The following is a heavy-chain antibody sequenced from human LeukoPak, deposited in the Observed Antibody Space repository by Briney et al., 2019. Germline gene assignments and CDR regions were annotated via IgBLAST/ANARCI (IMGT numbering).Heavy chain of an antibody. D-gene: IGHD3-9*01. CDR2: INTNTGNP. CDR3: SRAGTTGLRYVDWLLSGGYSYGMDV. V-gene: IGHV7-4-1*01. Sequence: VASVKVSCKASGYTFTSYAMNWVRQAPGQGLEWMGWINTNTGNPTYAQGFTGRFVFSLDTAVSTASLQICSLKAEDTAAAYCSRAGTTGLRYVDWLLSGGYSYGMDVWGKETTVTVSS. CDR1: GYTFTSYA. J-gene: IGHJ6*04.